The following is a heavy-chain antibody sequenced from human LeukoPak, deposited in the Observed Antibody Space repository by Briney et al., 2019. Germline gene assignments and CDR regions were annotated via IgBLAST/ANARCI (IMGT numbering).Heavy chain of an antibody. D-gene: IGHD3-22*01. V-gene: IGHV3-23*01. CDR3: AKDIYYYSSGYSEFDY. Sequence: QPGGSLRLSCAASGFAFSNYAMTWVRQAPGKGLEWVSVISGSGGSTFYADSVKGRFTISRDNSKNTLYLQMNSLRAEDTAVYYCAKDIYYYSSGYSEFDYWGQGTLVTVSS. CDR2: ISGSGGST. CDR1: GFAFSNYA. J-gene: IGHJ4*02.